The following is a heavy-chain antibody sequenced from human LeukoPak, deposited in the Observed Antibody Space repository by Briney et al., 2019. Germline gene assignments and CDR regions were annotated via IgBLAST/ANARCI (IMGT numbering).Heavy chain of an antibody. D-gene: IGHD2-2*01. V-gene: IGHV5-51*01. CDR2: IYPRDSRT. Sequence: NPGESLKISCKGFEYSFSSYWIAWVRQMPGKGLEWMGVIYPRDSRTTYSPSFQDQVTISADKSISTAYLQWTSLKASDTAMYYCARHLSDITSSPNYWGPGTLVTDSS. CDR3: ARHLSDITSSPNY. CDR1: EYSFSSYW. J-gene: IGHJ4*02.